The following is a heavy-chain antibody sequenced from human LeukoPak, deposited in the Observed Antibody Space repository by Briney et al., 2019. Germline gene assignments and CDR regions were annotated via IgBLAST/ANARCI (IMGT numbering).Heavy chain of an antibody. D-gene: IGHD3-16*02. Sequence: ASVKVSCKASGYTFTSYDINWVRQATGQGLEWMGWMNPNSGNTGYAQKFQGRVTMTRNTSISTAYMELSSLRSEDTAVYYCAKNHERGRYDSFDMWAQGSWVTVSS. J-gene: IGHJ3*02. V-gene: IGHV1-8*01. CDR1: GYTFTSYD. CDR2: MNPNSGNT. CDR3: AKNHERGRYDSFDM.